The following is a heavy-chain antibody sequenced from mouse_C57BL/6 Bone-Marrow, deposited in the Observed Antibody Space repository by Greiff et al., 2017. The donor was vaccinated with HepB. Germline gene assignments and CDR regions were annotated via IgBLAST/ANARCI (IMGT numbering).Heavy chain of an antibody. Sequence: EGQVVESGGGLVKPGGSLKLSCAASGFTFSSYAMSWVRQTPEKRLEWVATISDGGSYTYYPDNVKGRFTISRDNAKNNLYLQMSHLKSEDTAMYYCASPSYYREAWFAYWGQGTLVTVSA. CDR1: GFTFSSYA. D-gene: IGHD2-14*01. V-gene: IGHV5-4*01. CDR3: ASPSYYREAWFAY. CDR2: ISDGGSYT. J-gene: IGHJ3*01.